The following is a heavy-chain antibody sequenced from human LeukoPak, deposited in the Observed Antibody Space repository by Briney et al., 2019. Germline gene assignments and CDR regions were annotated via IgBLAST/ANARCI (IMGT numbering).Heavy chain of an antibody. V-gene: IGHV1-2*06. Sequence: ASVKVSFKASGYTFTGYYMHGVRQARGQGLEWMGRINPNSGGINYAQKFQGRVTMTRDTSISTAYMELSRLRSDDTAVYYCARGGGWLQLRGTKLDYWGQGTLVTVSS. J-gene: IGHJ4*02. CDR1: GYTFTGYY. CDR3: ARGGGWLQLRGTKLDY. D-gene: IGHD5-24*01. CDR2: INPNSGGI.